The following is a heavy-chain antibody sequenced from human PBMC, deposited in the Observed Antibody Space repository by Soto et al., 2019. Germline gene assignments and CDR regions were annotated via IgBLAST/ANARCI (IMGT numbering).Heavy chain of an antibody. Sequence: KTSETLSLTCTVSGGSISSSSYYWGWIRQPPGKGLEWIGNIYHSGSTNYNPSLKSRVTISVDKSKNQFSLKLSSVTAADTAVYYCARGGSSSQYNWFDPWGQGTLVTVSS. D-gene: IGHD6-13*01. CDR2: IYHSGST. V-gene: IGHV4-39*07. CDR3: ARGGSSSQYNWFDP. J-gene: IGHJ5*02. CDR1: GGSISSSSYY.